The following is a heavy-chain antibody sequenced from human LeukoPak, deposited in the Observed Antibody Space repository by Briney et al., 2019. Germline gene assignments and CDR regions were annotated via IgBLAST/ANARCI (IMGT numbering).Heavy chain of an antibody. V-gene: IGHV3-74*01. CDR2: IASDGSST. CDR3: ARGRPHGNDY. Sequence: TGGSLRLSCAASGFTFSSYWMYWVRQAPGKGLVWVSRIASDGSSTTYADSVKGRFSISRDNAKNTLYLQMNSLRVEDTAVYYCARGRPHGNDYWGQGTLVTVSS. CDR1: GFTFSSYW. J-gene: IGHJ4*02. D-gene: IGHD4-23*01.